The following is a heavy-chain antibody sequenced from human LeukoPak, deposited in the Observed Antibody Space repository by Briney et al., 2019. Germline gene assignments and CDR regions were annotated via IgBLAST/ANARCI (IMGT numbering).Heavy chain of an antibody. CDR3: AKDLGYSGIVGATTCLDY. V-gene: IGHV3-23*01. Sequence: PGGSLRLSCAASGFTFSSYAMSWVRQAPGKGLEWVSAISGSGGSTYYADSVKGRFTISRDNSKNTLYLQMNSLRAEDTAVYYRAKDLGYSGIVGATTCLDYWGQGTLVTVSS. CDR2: ISGSGGST. J-gene: IGHJ4*02. CDR1: GFTFSSYA. D-gene: IGHD1-26*01.